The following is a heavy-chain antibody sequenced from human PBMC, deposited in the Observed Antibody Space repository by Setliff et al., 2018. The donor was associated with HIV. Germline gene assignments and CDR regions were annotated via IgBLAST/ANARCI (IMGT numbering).Heavy chain of an antibody. J-gene: IGHJ5*02. CDR2: IIPISGTA. CDR1: GGTFSNYG. V-gene: IGHV1-69*05. CDR3: ARDFGGYCSSMSCPGLFDP. D-gene: IGHD2-2*01. Sequence: KVSCQASGGTFSNYGMSWVRQAPGQGLEWMGGIIPISGTANYAQKFQGRVTITTDESTSTAYMELSGLRSEDTAVYYCARDFGGYCSSMSCPGLFDPWGQGTLVTVSS.